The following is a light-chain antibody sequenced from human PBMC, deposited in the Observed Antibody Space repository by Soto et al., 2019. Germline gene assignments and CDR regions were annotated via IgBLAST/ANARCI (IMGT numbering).Light chain of an antibody. Sequence: EVVMKQSPVTLSVSPGESATLSCRASQGVRNNLAWYQQRPGQAPRLLIYGASTRAAGIPARFSGSGSETEFTLTIRSLQSEDFAVYYCHQYNQWPLWTFGQGTKVDIK. CDR1: QGVRNN. J-gene: IGKJ1*01. V-gene: IGKV3-15*01. CDR2: GAS. CDR3: HQYNQWPLWT.